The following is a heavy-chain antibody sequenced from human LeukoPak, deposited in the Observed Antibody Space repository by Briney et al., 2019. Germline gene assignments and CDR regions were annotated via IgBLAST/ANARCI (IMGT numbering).Heavy chain of an antibody. CDR3: ARGPYSSGWYDH. CDR1: GFTFSSYG. D-gene: IGHD6-19*01. CDR2: IRYDGSNK. J-gene: IGHJ5*02. V-gene: IGHV3-30*02. Sequence: GGSLRLSCAASGFTFSSYGMHWVRQAPGKGLEWVAFIRYDGSNKYYADSVKGRFTISRDNSKNTLYLQMNSLRAEDTAVYYCARGPYSSGWYDHWGQGTLVTVSS.